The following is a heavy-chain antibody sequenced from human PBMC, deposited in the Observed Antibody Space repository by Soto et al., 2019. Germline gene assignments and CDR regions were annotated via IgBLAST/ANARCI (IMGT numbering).Heavy chain of an antibody. Sequence: GGSLRLSCAASGFTFSSYAMSWVRQAPGKGLEWVSAISGSGGSTYYADYVKGRFTIYRDNSKNTLYLQMNSLRAEDTAVYYCAGYDTAMVVFDYWGQGTLVTVSS. D-gene: IGHD5-18*01. CDR1: GFTFSSYA. CDR2: ISGSGGST. CDR3: AGYDTAMVVFDY. J-gene: IGHJ4*02. V-gene: IGHV3-23*01.